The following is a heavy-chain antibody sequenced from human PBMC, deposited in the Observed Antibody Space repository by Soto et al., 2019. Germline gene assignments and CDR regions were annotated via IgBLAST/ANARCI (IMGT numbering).Heavy chain of an antibody. CDR2: ISAYNGNT. CDR3: ARDLSGGSYVS. CDR1: GYTFTSYG. V-gene: IGHV1-18*01. Sequence: QVQLVQSGAEVKKPGASVKVSCKASGYTFTSYGISWVRQAPGQGLEWMGWISAYNGNTNYAQKLQGRVTMTTDTSTSTAHMEQRSLRPDDTAVYYGARDLSGGSYVSWGQGTLVTVSS. J-gene: IGHJ4*02. D-gene: IGHD5-18*01.